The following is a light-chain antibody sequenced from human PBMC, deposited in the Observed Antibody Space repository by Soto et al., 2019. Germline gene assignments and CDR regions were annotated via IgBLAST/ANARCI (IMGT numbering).Light chain of an antibody. V-gene: IGLV2-14*01. Sequence: QSALTQPASVSGSPGQSITISCIGTSSDVGGYNYVSWYQQHPDKAPKLVIYNVSNRPSGVSDRFSGSKSGNTASLIISGLQADDEADYYCSSYTSISTVIFGGGTKLTVL. J-gene: IGLJ2*01. CDR2: NVS. CDR3: SSYTSISTVI. CDR1: SSDVGGYNY.